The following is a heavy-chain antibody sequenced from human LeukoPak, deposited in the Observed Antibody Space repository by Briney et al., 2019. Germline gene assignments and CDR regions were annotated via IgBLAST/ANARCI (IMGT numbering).Heavy chain of an antibody. J-gene: IGHJ6*03. CDR2: IKQDGSEK. D-gene: IGHD3-10*01. Sequence: PGGSLRLSCAASGFTFSSYWMSWVRQAPGKGLEWVANIKQDGSEKYYVDSVKGRFTISRDNAKNSLYLQMNSLRAEDTAVYYCARGSYGSGFGSYYCYYMDVWGKGTTVTVSS. V-gene: IGHV3-7*04. CDR1: GFTFSSYW. CDR3: ARGSYGSGFGSYYCYYMDV.